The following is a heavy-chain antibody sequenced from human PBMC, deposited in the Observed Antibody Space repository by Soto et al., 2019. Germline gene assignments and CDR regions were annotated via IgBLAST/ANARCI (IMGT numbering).Heavy chain of an antibody. CDR1: GGTFSSYA. CDR2: IIPIFGTA. D-gene: IGHD4-4*01. V-gene: IGHV1-69*06. J-gene: IGHJ4*02. Sequence: SVKVSCKASGGTFSSYAISWVRQAPGQGLEWMGGIIPIFGTANYAQRFQGRVTITADKSTSTAYMELSSLRSEDTAVYYCARLQPMYYFDYWGQGTLVTVSS. CDR3: ARLQPMYYFDY.